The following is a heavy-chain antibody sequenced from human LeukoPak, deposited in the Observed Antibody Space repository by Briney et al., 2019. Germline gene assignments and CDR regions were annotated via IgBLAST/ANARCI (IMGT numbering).Heavy chain of an antibody. CDR2: IYYSGST. D-gene: IGHD2-8*01. V-gene: IGHV4-59*12. CDR3: ARLWGVYANRRPYYFDY. CDR1: GGSISNYY. J-gene: IGHJ4*02. Sequence: SETLSLTCTVSGGSISNYYWNWIRQPPGKGLEWLGYIYYSGSTNYNPSLKSRVTISVDTSKNQFSLKLSSVTAADTAVYYCARLWGVYANRRPYYFDYWGQGTLVTVSS.